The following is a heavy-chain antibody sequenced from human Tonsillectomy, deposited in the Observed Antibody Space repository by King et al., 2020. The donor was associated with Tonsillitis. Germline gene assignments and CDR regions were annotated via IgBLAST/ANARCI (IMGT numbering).Heavy chain of an antibody. D-gene: IGHD4-11*01. CDR3: GGSVTYTSYYYSGMAV. J-gene: IGHJ6*02. Sequence: VQLVESGGGLVQPGGSLRLSCAASGFTFSSYWMSWVRQAPGKGLEWVASIKQDGSEKYYVDSVKGRFTISRDNPKNSLYLQMNSLKAEDTAVYYCGGSVTYTSYYYSGMAVWGQGTTVTVSS. CDR1: GFTFSSYW. V-gene: IGHV3-7*01. CDR2: IKQDGSEK.